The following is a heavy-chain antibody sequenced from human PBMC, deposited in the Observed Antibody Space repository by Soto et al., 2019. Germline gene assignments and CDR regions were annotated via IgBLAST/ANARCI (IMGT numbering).Heavy chain of an antibody. D-gene: IGHD3-9*01. Sequence: SVKVSCKASGGTFSRYTISWGRQAPGQGLEWMGGIIPIFGTANYAQTFQGRVTITADESTSTAYMELSSLRSEDTAVYYCARHSDILPGYAIYYYYYYGMDGWGQGTTVTVSS. V-gene: IGHV1-69*13. CDR2: IIPIFGTA. J-gene: IGHJ6*02. CDR1: GGTFSRYT. CDR3: ARHSDILPGYAIYYYYYYGMDG.